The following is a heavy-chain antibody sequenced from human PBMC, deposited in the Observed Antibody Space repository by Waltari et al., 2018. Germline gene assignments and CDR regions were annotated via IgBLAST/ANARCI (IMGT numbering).Heavy chain of an antibody. CDR2: INHSGST. J-gene: IGHJ5*02. V-gene: IGHV4-34*01. CDR1: GGSFSGYY. CDR3: ARGPSLYSSSSAGIRNWFDP. Sequence: QVQLQQWGAGLLKPSETLSLTCAVYGGSFSGYYWSWIPQPPGKGLEWIGEINHSGSTNYNPSLKSRVTISVDTSKNQFSLKLSSVTAADTAVYYCARGPSLYSSSSAGIRNWFDPWGQGTLVTVSS. D-gene: IGHD6-13*01.